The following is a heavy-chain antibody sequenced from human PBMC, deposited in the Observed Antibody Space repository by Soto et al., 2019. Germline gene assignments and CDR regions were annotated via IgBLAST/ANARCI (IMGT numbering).Heavy chain of an antibody. CDR1: GGTFSSYA. Sequence: SVKVSCKASGGTFSSYAISWVRQAPGQGLEWMGGIIPIFGTANYAQKFQGRVTITADESTSTAYMELSSLRSEDTAVYYCARETYCSSNSCYQPDPWGQGTLVTVSS. CDR2: IIPIFGTA. CDR3: ARETYCSSNSCYQPDP. J-gene: IGHJ5*02. D-gene: IGHD2-2*01. V-gene: IGHV1-69*13.